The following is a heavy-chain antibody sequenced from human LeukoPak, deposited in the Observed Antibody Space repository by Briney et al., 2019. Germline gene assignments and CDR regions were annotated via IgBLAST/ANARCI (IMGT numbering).Heavy chain of an antibody. CDR3: ATHTDYDSSGYYVGSRYFDY. CDR1: GGSISSYY. D-gene: IGHD3-22*01. J-gene: IGHJ4*02. CDR2: IYYSGST. V-gene: IGHV4-59*08. Sequence: SETLSLTCTVSGGSISSYYWSWIRQPPGKGLEWIGYIYYSGSTNYNPSLKSRVTISVDTSKNQFSLKLSSVTAADTAVYYCATHTDYDSSGYYVGSRYFDYWGQGTLVTVSS.